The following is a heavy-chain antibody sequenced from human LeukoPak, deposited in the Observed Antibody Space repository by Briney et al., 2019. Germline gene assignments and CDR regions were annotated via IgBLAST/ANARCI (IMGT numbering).Heavy chain of an antibody. V-gene: IGHV3-33*06. Sequence: GGSLRLSCAASGFTFSSYGMHWVRQAPGKGLEWVAVIWYDGSNKYYADSVKGRFTISRDNSKNTLYLQMNSLRAEDTAVYYCAKVSRDGLVDAFDTWGQGTMVTVSS. J-gene: IGHJ3*02. D-gene: IGHD5-24*01. CDR2: IWYDGSNK. CDR3: AKVSRDGLVDAFDT. CDR1: GFTFSSYG.